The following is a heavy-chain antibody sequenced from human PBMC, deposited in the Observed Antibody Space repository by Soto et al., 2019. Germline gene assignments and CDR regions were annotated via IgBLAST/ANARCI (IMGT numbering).Heavy chain of an antibody. D-gene: IGHD3-22*01. V-gene: IGHV3-23*01. J-gene: IGHJ4*02. CDR1: GFTFSSYA. CDR3: AKYRKDYYDSSGYYPGNYFDY. Sequence: EVQLLESGGGLVQPGGSLRLSCAASGFTFSSYAMSWVRQAPGKGLEWVSAISGSGGSTYYADSVKGRFTISRDNSKNTLYLQMNSLRAEDTAVYYCAKYRKDYYDSSGYYPGNYFDYWGQGTLVTVSS. CDR2: ISGSGGST.